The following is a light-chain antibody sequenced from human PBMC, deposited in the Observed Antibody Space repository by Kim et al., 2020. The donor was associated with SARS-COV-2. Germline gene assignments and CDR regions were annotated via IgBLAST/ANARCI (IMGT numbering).Light chain of an antibody. J-gene: IGKJ3*01. CDR3: QQVELYPS. Sequence: SVGDSVIITCRASQDISYRLAWYQQRPGTAPKLLILVASTLHAGVPSRFSVGGTGTEFSLTIDSLQPEDFATYYCQQVELYPSFGPGTKVDIK. CDR1: QDISYR. V-gene: IGKV1-9*01. CDR2: VAS.